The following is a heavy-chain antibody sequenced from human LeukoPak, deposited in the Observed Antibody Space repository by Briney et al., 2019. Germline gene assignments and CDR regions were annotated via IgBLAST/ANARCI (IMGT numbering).Heavy chain of an antibody. CDR1: GTTFSRSA. Sequence: SVKVSCKASGTTFSRSAISWVRQAPGQGREWMGGVIPVLGTTNYAQKFQDRVSVTTDESTSTAYMEVSRLRSVDAAVYYCARDDGSATLGFDSWGQGTLVTVSS. CDR3: ARDDGSATLGFDS. V-gene: IGHV1-69*05. D-gene: IGHD1-26*01. CDR2: VIPVLGTT. J-gene: IGHJ4*02.